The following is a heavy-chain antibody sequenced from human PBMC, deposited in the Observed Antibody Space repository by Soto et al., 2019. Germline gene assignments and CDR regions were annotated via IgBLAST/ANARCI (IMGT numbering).Heavy chain of an antibody. CDR1: GFTFSSYA. CDR3: AKGAGDFWSGYYTDYYYYMDV. V-gene: IGHV3-23*01. D-gene: IGHD3-3*01. J-gene: IGHJ6*03. CDR2: ISGSGGST. Sequence: PGGSLRLSCAASGFTFSSYAMSWVRQAPGKGLEWVSAISGSGGSTYYADSVKGRFTISRDNSKNTLYLQMNSLRAEDTAVYYCAKGAGDFWSGYYTDYYYYMDVWGKGTTVTVSS.